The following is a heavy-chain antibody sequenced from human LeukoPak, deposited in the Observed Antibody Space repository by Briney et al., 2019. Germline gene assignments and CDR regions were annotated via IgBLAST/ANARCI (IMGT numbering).Heavy chain of an antibody. V-gene: IGHV3-23*01. CDR3: AKAARNRRIYDVFDK. CDR2: ISGGGGST. Sequence: GGSLRLSCAASGFTFSTYAMSWVRQAPGKGLEWVSAISGGGGSTYYADSVKGRFTISTDNSKSTLFLHMNSLRAEDTAVYYCAKAARNRRIYDVFDKWGQGTLVTVSP. J-gene: IGHJ4*02. D-gene: IGHD3-3*01. CDR1: GFTFSTYA.